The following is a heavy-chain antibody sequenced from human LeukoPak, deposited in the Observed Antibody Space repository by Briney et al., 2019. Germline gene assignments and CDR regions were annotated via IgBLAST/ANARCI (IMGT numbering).Heavy chain of an antibody. CDR3: ARNPAAGTRDWFDP. CDR1: GGSINSGRYY. Sequence: SETLSLTCTVSGGSINSGRYYWTWIRQPAGKGLEWIGHIYSSGTTNYNPSLKSRVTILVATSNNQFSLNPNSVTAADTAVYYCARNPAAGTRDWFDPWGQGTLVTVSS. J-gene: IGHJ5*02. V-gene: IGHV4-61*09. CDR2: IYSSGTT. D-gene: IGHD6-13*01.